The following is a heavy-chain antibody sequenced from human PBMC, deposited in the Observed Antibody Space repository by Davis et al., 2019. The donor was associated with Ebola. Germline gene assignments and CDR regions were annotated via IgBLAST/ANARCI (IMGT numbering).Heavy chain of an antibody. CDR2: IYYTGSS. J-gene: IGHJ4*02. Sequence: GSLRLSCTVSGGSISSYYWSWIRQPPGKGLEWVGYIYYTGSSNYNPSLKSRVTISIDTSKNQFSLKLSSVTAADTAVYYCARDAPNTSSLDYCGQGTLVTVSS. D-gene: IGHD6-13*01. V-gene: IGHV4-59*01. CDR1: GGSISSYY. CDR3: ARDAPNTSSLDY.